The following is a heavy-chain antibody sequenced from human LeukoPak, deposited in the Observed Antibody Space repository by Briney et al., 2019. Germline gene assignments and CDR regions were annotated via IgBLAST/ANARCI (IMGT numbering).Heavy chain of an antibody. Sequence: SETLSLTCSVSGYSISSGFFWRWIRQPPGKGPEWIGRIYTSGSTNYNPSLKSRVTISVDTSKNQFSLKLSSVTAADTAVYYCARGYDFWSGWNWFDPWGQGTLVTVSS. V-gene: IGHV4-38-2*02. D-gene: IGHD3-3*01. CDR1: GYSISSGFF. J-gene: IGHJ5*02. CDR2: IYTSGST. CDR3: ARGYDFWSGWNWFDP.